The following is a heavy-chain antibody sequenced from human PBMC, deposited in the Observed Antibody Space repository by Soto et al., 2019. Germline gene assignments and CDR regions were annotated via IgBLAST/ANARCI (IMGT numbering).Heavy chain of an antibody. CDR3: ASMLDHYYFDY. Sequence: QVQLVQSGAEVKKPGSSVKVSCKASGGTFSSYAISWVRQAPGQGLEWMGGIIPIFGTADYAQKFQDRVTITADDSTSTAYMELSSLRSEDTAVYYCASMLDHYYFDYWGQGTLVTVSS. V-gene: IGHV1-69*12. J-gene: IGHJ4*02. CDR2: IIPIFGTA. CDR1: GGTFSSYA. D-gene: IGHD1-1*01.